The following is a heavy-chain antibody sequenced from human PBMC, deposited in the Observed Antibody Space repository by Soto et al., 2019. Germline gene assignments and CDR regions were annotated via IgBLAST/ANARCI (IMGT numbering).Heavy chain of an antibody. Sequence: GGSLRLSCAASGFTFSSYAMHWVRQAPGKGLEWVAVISYDGSNKYYADSVKGRFTISGDNSKNTLYLQMNSLRAEDTAVYYCARDQVGATTGFDYWGQGTLVTVSS. V-gene: IGHV3-30*04. D-gene: IGHD1-26*01. J-gene: IGHJ4*02. CDR3: ARDQVGATTGFDY. CDR2: ISYDGSNK. CDR1: GFTFSSYA.